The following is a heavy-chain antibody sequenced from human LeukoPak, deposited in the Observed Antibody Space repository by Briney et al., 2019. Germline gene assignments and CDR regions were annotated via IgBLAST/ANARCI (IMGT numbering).Heavy chain of an antibody. V-gene: IGHV3-23*01. D-gene: IGHD1-26*01. CDR3: ASRFASGSYYPGFDY. CDR1: GFTFSSYA. J-gene: IGHJ4*02. CDR2: ITGGGDTT. Sequence: GGSLRLSCAASGFTFSSYAMTWVRQAPGKGLEWVSAITGGGDTTYYADSVKGRFTISRDNSKNTLYLQMNSLRAEDTAVYYCASRFASGSYYPGFDYWGQGTLVTVSS.